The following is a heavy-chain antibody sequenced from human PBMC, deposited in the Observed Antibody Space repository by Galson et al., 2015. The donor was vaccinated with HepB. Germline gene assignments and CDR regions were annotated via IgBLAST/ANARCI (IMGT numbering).Heavy chain of an antibody. CDR2: INPSGGST. V-gene: IGHV1-46*03. CDR3: ARDRVRMDDDKQQLGLTGIGADY. CDR1: GYTFTSYY. J-gene: IGHJ4*02. Sequence: SVKVSCKASGYTFTSYYMHWVRQAPGQGLEWMGIINPSGGSTSYAQKFQGRVTMTRDTSTSTVYMELSSLRSEDTAVYYCARDRVRMDDDKQQLGLTGIGADYWGQGTLVTVSS. D-gene: IGHD6-13*01.